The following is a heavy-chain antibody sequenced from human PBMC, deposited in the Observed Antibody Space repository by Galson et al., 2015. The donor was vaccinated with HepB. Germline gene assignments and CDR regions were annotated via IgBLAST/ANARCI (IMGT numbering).Heavy chain of an antibody. CDR2: ISKGGDII. CDR1: GFTFSRYA. J-gene: IGHJ3*02. D-gene: IGHD3-10*01. Sequence: SLRLSCAASGFTFSRYAMNWVRQAPGKGLEWVSYISKGGDIIFYADSVKGRFTISRDTAQNSVSLLMNNLRADDTAVYYCAGVSLRAFDIWGQGTLVTVSS. V-gene: IGHV3-48*01. CDR3: AGVSLRAFDI.